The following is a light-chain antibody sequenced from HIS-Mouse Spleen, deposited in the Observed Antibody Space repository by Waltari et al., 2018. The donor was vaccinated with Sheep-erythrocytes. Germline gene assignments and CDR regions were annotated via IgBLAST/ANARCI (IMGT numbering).Light chain of an antibody. J-gene: IGLJ3*02. Sequence: QSALTQPRSVSGSPGQSITISCTGTSSDVGSYNLVPWYQQHPGKAPKLMIYEGSKRPSGVSNRFSGSKSGNTASLTISGLQAEDGADYYCCSYAGSSTPWVFGGGTKLTVL. CDR3: CSYAGSSTPWV. CDR1: SSDVGSYNL. V-gene: IGLV2-23*01. CDR2: EGS.